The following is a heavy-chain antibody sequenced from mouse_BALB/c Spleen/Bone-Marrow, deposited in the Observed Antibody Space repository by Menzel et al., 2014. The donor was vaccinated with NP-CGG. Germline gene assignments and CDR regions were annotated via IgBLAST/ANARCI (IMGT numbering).Heavy chain of an antibody. Sequence: EVMLVESGGNLVQPGGFLKLSCAASGFTFSSYTMSWVRPTPEKRLEWVAYISNGGGSTYYPDTVKGRFTISRDNATNTLYLQMSMLKSEDTAMYYCARQSYEGFAYWGQGTLVTVSA. D-gene: IGHD2-3*01. CDR3: ARQSYEGFAY. V-gene: IGHV5-12-2*01. CDR2: ISNGGGST. J-gene: IGHJ3*01. CDR1: GFTFSSYT.